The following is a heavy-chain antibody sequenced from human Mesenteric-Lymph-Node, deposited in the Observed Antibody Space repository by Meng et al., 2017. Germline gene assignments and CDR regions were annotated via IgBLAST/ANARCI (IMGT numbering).Heavy chain of an antibody. Sequence: GGSLRLSCVVSGFTFSSYAMHWVRQAPGKGLEWVAVISYDGSNKYYADSVKGRFTISRDNSKNTLYLQMNSLRAEDTAVYYCAKVQGRELHYWGQGTLVTVSS. CDR1: GFTFSSYA. D-gene: IGHD1-26*01. J-gene: IGHJ4*02. CDR3: AKVQGRELHY. V-gene: IGHV3-30*07. CDR2: ISYDGSNK.